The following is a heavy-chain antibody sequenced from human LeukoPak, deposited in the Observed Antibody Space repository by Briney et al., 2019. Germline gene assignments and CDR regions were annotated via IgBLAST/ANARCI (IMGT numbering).Heavy chain of an antibody. CDR1: GYTFTGYY. D-gene: IGHD3-10*01. Sequence: GASVKVSCKASGYTFTGYYMHWVRQAPGQGLEWMGWINPNSGGTNYAQKFQGWVAMTRDTSISTAYMELSRLRSDDTAVYYCARSLHYGSGSDSFDYWGQGTLVTVSS. CDR2: INPNSGGT. V-gene: IGHV1-2*04. CDR3: ARSLHYGSGSDSFDY. J-gene: IGHJ4*02.